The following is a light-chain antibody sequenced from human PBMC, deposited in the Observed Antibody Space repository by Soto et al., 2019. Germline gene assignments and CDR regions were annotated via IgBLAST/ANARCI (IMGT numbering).Light chain of an antibody. J-gene: IGKJ5*01. CDR3: QQPSNWPPSMV. V-gene: IGKV3-11*01. Sequence: IVLTQSPATLSLSPGERATLSCRSRQSVRSYLAWYQQKPGQAPRLLIYDASNRATGIPARFSGSGSGTDFTLTISSLEPEDFAVYYCQQPSNWPPSMVFGQGTRLESK. CDR1: QSVRSY. CDR2: DAS.